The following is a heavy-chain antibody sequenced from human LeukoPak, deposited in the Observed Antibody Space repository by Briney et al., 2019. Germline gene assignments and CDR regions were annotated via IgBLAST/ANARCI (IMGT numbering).Heavy chain of an antibody. J-gene: IGHJ5*02. Sequence: SETLSLTCTVSGGSISRYYWSWIRQPPGKGLEWIGYVYNSGSTNYNSSLKSRVTISVDTSKNQFSLKVNSVTAVDTAVYYCARDFNGGFWLDPWGQGTLVIVSS. D-gene: IGHD3-16*01. V-gene: IGHV4-59*01. CDR1: GGSISRYY. CDR2: VYNSGST. CDR3: ARDFNGGFWLDP.